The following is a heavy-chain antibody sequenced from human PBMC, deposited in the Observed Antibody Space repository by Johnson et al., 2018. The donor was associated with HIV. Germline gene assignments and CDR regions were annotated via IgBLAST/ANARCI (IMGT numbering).Heavy chain of an antibody. CDR1: GFTFSSYD. J-gene: IGHJ3*02. D-gene: IGHD2-21*01. Sequence: VQLVESGGGLVQPGGSLRLSCAASGFTFSSYDMHWVRQATGKGLEWVSAIGTAGDTYYPGSVKGRFTISRDNSKNTLYLQMKSLRVEDTAVYFCARVAYCGGDCYSRAHAFDIWGQGTMVTVSS. CDR2: IGTAGDT. V-gene: IGHV3-13*01. CDR3: ARVAYCGGDCYSRAHAFDI.